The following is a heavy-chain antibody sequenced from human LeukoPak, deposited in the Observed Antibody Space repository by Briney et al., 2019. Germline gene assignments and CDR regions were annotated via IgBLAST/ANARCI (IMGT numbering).Heavy chain of an antibody. Sequence: PSETLSLTCTVSGGSISSYYWSWIRQPPGKGLEWIGYIYYSGSTNYNPSLKSRVTISVDTSKNQFSLKLSSVTAADTAVYYCARHVRSQYSSSWYNRIWSNWYFDLWGRGTLVTVSS. J-gene: IGHJ2*01. V-gene: IGHV4-59*08. D-gene: IGHD6-13*01. CDR2: IYYSGST. CDR3: ARHVRSQYSSSWYNRIWSNWYFDL. CDR1: GGSISSYY.